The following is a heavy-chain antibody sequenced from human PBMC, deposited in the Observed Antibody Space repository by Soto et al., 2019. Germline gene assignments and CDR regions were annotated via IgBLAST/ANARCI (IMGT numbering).Heavy chain of an antibody. CDR1: GCSVTSGSYY. D-gene: IGHD5-12*01. CDR2: IYSSGGT. V-gene: IGHV4-61*01. Sequence: SETLSLTCSFSGCSVTSGSYYWSWIRQPPGKGLEWIGYIYSSGGTSYNPSLKSRVTISVDTSKNQFSLKLTSVTAADTAVYYCARDGDGYNNWGQGTLVTVS. J-gene: IGHJ4*02. CDR3: ARDGDGYNN.